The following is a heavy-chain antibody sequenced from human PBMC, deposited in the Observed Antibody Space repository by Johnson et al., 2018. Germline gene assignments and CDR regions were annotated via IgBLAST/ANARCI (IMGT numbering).Heavy chain of an antibody. CDR2: TLYDGSNT. J-gene: IGHJ6*02. Sequence: QVQLVQSGGGVVQPGTSXRLSCVASGFNFRSYGMHWVRQAPGKGLAWVAVTLYDGSNTYYADSVKGRFTISKDNSKNTLDLHMNSLRPEDTAVYYCTRDCNCGYGMDVWGQGTTVTVSS. V-gene: IGHV3-30*03. D-gene: IGHD1-1*01. CDR1: GFNFRSYG. CDR3: TRDCNCGYGMDV.